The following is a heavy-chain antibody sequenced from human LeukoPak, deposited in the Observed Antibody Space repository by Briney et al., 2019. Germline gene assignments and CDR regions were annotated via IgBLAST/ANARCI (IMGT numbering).Heavy chain of an antibody. J-gene: IGHJ4*02. Sequence: ASVKVSCKASGYTFTSYAMHWVRQAPGQRLEWMGRINAGNGNTKYSQKFQGRVTITRDTSASTAYMELSSLRSEDTAVYYCARDHFFDGYSLDYWGQGTLVTVSS. CDR1: GYTFTSYA. D-gene: IGHD5-18*01. CDR2: INAGNGNT. V-gene: IGHV1-3*01. CDR3: ARDHFFDGYSLDY.